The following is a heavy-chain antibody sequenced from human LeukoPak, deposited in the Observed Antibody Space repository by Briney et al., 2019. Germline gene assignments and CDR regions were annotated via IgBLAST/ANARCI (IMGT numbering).Heavy chain of an antibody. V-gene: IGHV4-34*01. J-gene: IGHJ3*02. Sequence: PSGTLSLTCAVYGGSFSGYYWSWLRQPPGKGLEWIGEINHSGSTNYNPSLKSRVTISVDTSKNQFSLKLSSVTAADTAVYYCARSPALRSPRRIDALDIWGQGTMITVSS. CDR2: INHSGST. CDR3: ARSPALRSPRRIDALDI. CDR1: GGSFSGYY.